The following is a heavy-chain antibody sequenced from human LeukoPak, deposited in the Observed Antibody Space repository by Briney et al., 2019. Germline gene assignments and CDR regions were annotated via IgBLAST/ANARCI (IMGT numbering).Heavy chain of an antibody. D-gene: IGHD6-19*01. Sequence: SVKVSCKASGGTFSSYAISWVRQAPGQGLEWMGRIIPILGIANYAQKFQGRVTITADKSTGTAYMELSSLRSEDTAVYYCARLRTGVAVAVDYWGQGTLVTVSS. CDR1: GGTFSSYA. J-gene: IGHJ4*02. CDR3: ARLRTGVAVAVDY. V-gene: IGHV1-69*04. CDR2: IIPILGIA.